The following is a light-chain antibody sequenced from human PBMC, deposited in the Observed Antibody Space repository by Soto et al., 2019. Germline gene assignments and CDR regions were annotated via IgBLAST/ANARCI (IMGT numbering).Light chain of an antibody. CDR1: QSVSSSY. J-gene: IGKJ2*01. V-gene: IGKV3-20*01. CDR2: GAS. CDR3: LQYVSSPQT. Sequence: EIVLTQSPGTLSLSPGERATLSCRASQSVSSSYLAWYQQKPGQAPRLLIYGASRRATGIPDRFSGSGSGTDFTLTISRLEPEDFAVYYCLQYVSSPQTFGQGTKLEIK.